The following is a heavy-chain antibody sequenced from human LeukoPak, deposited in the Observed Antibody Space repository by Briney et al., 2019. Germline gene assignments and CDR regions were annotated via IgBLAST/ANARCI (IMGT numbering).Heavy chain of an antibody. CDR1: GFTFSNYA. CDR2: ISGSGSDT. J-gene: IGHJ4*02. Sequence: GGSLRLSCAASGFTFSNYAMTWVRQAPGQGLEWVSSISGSGSDTFYADSVEGRFTISRDSSKNTLYLQMNSLRDEDTAVYYCANGIDTSGYYPFDYWGQGTLVTVSS. V-gene: IGHV3-23*01. CDR3: ANGIDTSGYYPFDY. D-gene: IGHD3-22*01.